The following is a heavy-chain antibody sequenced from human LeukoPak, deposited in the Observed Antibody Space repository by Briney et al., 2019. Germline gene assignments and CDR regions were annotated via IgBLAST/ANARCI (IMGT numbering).Heavy chain of an antibody. J-gene: IGHJ4*02. CDR2: ISSSSNTI. D-gene: IGHD6-19*01. CDR3: ARGLVRTSSGWYFDY. Sequence: GGSLRLSCAASGFTFSFYNMNWARQAPGKGLEWVSYISSSSNTIYYADSVKGRFTISRDNAKNSLYLQMNSLRAEDTAVYYCARGLVRTSSGWYFDYWGQGTLVTVSS. CDR1: GFTFSFYN. V-gene: IGHV3-48*01.